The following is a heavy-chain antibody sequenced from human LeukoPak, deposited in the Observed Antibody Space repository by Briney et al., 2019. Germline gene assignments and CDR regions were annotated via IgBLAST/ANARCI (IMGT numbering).Heavy chain of an antibody. CDR2: INQDESRA. V-gene: IGHV3-74*01. CDR1: GFTFRNYL. D-gene: IGHD5-24*01. Sequence: PGGSLRLSCAVSGFTFRNYLMHWVRQAPGQGLVWVSRINQDESRAYADSVKGRFTVSRDNAKNMLYLHLSGLRAEDTAVYFCGRGGDGIDIWGQGTTVIVSS. J-gene: IGHJ3*02. CDR3: GRGGDGIDI.